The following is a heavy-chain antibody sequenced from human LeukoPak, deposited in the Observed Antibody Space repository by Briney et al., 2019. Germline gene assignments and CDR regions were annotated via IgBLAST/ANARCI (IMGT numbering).Heavy chain of an antibody. CDR1: GFTFRNYG. J-gene: IGHJ4*02. CDR3: ARGIFTYYDFWRGYPPDY. Sequence: QPGGSLRLSCAASGFTFRNYGMHGVSQAPGKGREGVAVIWSAENNKCYADSVLGRFTISRDNSKNTVFLQMNSLRAEDTAVYYCARGIFTYYDFWRGYPPDYWGQGTLVTVSS. D-gene: IGHD3-3*01. CDR2: IWSAENNK. V-gene: IGHV3-33*01.